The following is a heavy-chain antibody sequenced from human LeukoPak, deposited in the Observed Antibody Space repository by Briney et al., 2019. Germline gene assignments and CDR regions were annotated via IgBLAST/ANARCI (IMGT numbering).Heavy chain of an antibody. CDR1: GFTFGDYA. J-gene: IGHJ4*02. D-gene: IGHD3-22*01. CDR3: TRFLGGYYYVFDY. CDR2: IRSKAYGGTT. Sequence: GGSLRLSCTASGFTFGDYAMSWVRQAPGKGLEWVGFIRSKAYGGTTEYAASVKGRFTISRDDSKSIAYLQMNSLKTEDTAVYYCTRFLGGYYYVFDYWGQGTLVTVSS. V-gene: IGHV3-49*04.